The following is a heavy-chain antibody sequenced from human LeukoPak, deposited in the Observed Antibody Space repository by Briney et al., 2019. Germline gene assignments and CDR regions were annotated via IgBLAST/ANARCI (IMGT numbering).Heavy chain of an antibody. CDR2: IKQDGSEK. CDR1: GFTFSSYW. Sequence: GGSLRLSCAAPGFTFSSYWMSWVRQAPGKGLEWVANIKQDGSEKYYVDSVKGRFTISRDNAKNSLYLQMNSLRAEDTAVYYCARTEWLYYYYMDVWGKGTTVTVSS. V-gene: IGHV3-7*01. CDR3: ARTEWLYYYYMDV. D-gene: IGHD3-3*01. J-gene: IGHJ6*03.